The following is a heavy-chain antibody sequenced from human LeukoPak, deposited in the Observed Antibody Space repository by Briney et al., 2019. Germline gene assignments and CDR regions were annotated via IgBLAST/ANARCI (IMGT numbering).Heavy chain of an antibody. CDR2: INPNSGGT. J-gene: IGHJ4*02. Sequence: ASVKVSCKASGYTFTGYYMHWVRQAPGQGLEWMGWINPNSGGTNYAQKFQGRVTMTRDTSINTAYMELSRLRSDDTAVYYCARSHSGSYYFDYWGQGTLVTVSS. CDR3: ARSHSGSYYFDY. CDR1: GYTFTGYY. V-gene: IGHV1-2*02. D-gene: IGHD1-26*01.